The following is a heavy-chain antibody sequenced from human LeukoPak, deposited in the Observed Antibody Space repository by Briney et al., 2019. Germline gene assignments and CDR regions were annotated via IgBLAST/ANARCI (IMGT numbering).Heavy chain of an antibody. J-gene: IGHJ4*02. V-gene: IGHV4-39*07. CDR2: IYYSGSI. CDR3: ARDSSGYYYDY. Sequence: SETLSLTCTVSGGSVSSSGYYWGWIRQSPGKGLEWIGSIYYSGSIYYNPSLKSRVTISVDTSKNQFSLKLSSVTAADTAVYYCARDSSGYYYDYWGQGTLVTVSS. CDR1: GGSVSSSGYY. D-gene: IGHD3-22*01.